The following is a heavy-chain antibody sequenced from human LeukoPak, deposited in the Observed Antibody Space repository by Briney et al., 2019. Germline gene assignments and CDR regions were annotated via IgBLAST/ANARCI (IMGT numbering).Heavy chain of an antibody. Sequence: PSETLSLTCTVSNGPINTYQWSWIRQPPGKGLEWIGNIHYSGSANYNPSLKSRVTISVDTSKNQFSLKLSSVTAADTAVYYCARGDYGSGSYFDYWGQGTLVTVSS. D-gene: IGHD3-10*01. CDR3: ARGDYGSGSYFDY. CDR2: IHYSGSA. V-gene: IGHV4-59*08. J-gene: IGHJ4*02. CDR1: NGPINTYQ.